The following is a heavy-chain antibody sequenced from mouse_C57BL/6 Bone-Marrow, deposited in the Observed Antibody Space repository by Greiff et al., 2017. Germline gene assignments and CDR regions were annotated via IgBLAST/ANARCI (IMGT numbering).Heavy chain of an antibody. V-gene: IGHV1-7*01. Sequence: QVQLKESGAELAKPGASVKLSCKASGYTFTSYWMHWVKQRPGQGLEWIGYINPSSGYTKYNQKFKDKDTLTADKSSSTASMQLSSLTYEDSAVYYCARDGDYDDYAMDYWGQGTSVTVSS. J-gene: IGHJ4*01. CDR3: ARDGDYDDYAMDY. CDR1: GYTFTSYW. CDR2: INPSSGYT. D-gene: IGHD2-4*01.